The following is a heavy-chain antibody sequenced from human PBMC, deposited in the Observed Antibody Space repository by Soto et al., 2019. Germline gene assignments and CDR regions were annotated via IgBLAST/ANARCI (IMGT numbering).Heavy chain of an antibody. J-gene: IGHJ4*02. CDR3: AVGYSSSWYPY. V-gene: IGHV4-59*01. D-gene: IGHD6-13*01. CDR2: IYYSGST. Sequence: QVQLQESGPGLVKPSETLSLTCTVSGGSISSYYWSWIRQPPGKGLEWIGYIYYSGSTNYNPSLKSRVTISVDTSKNQFSLKLSSVTAADTAVYYCAVGYSSSWYPYWGQGTLVTVSS. CDR1: GGSISSYY.